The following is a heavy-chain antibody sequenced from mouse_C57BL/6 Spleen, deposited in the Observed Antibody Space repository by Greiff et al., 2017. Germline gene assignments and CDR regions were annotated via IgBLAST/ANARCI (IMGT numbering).Heavy chain of an antibody. CDR3: AREALYDYDGAWFAY. CDR2: INPGSGGT. D-gene: IGHD2-4*01. J-gene: IGHJ3*01. CDR1: GYAFTNYL. V-gene: IGHV1-54*01. Sequence: QVHVKQSGAELVRPGTSVKVSCKASGYAFTNYLIEWVKQRPGQGLEWIGVINPGSGGTNYNEKFKGKATLTADKSSSTAYMQLSSLTSEDSAVYFCAREALYDYDGAWFAYWGQGTLVTVSA.